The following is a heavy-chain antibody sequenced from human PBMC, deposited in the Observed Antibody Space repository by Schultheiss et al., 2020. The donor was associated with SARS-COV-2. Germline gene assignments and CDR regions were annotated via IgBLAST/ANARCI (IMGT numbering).Heavy chain of an antibody. V-gene: IGHV4-34*01. CDR1: GGSFSGYY. Sequence: SETLSLTCAVYGGSFSGYYWSWIRQPPGKGLEWIGEINHSGSTNYNPSLKSRVTISVDTSKNQFSLKLSSVTAADTAVYYCARGGIAARRHWFDPWGQGTLVTVSS. D-gene: IGHD6-6*01. CDR3: ARGGIAARRHWFDP. J-gene: IGHJ5*02. CDR2: INHSGST.